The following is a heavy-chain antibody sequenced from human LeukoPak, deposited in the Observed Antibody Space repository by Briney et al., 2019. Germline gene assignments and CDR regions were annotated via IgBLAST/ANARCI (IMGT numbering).Heavy chain of an antibody. Sequence: PVKVSCKAPGGTFSSYAISWVRQAPGQGLEWMGRIIPIFGTANYAQKFQGRVTITTDESTSTAYMELSSLRSEDTAVYYCASLQDYYDSSGFDYWGQGTLVTVSS. CDR3: ASLQDYYDSSGFDY. V-gene: IGHV1-69*05. J-gene: IGHJ4*02. CDR1: GGTFSSYA. D-gene: IGHD3-22*01. CDR2: IIPIFGTA.